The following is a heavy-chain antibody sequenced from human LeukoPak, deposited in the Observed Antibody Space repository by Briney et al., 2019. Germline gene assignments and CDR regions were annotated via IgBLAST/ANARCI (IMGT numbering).Heavy chain of an antibody. CDR3: ARNRWMDY. J-gene: IGHJ4*02. CDR2: INPNSGT. Sequence: ASVKVSCKASGHTFTDYYMHWVRQAPGQGLEWMGWINPNSGTNYAQKFQGRVTMTRDTSISTAYMELTRLTSDDTAVYYFARNRWMDYWGQGTLVTVSS. V-gene: IGHV1-2*02. D-gene: IGHD1-1*01. CDR1: GHTFTDYY.